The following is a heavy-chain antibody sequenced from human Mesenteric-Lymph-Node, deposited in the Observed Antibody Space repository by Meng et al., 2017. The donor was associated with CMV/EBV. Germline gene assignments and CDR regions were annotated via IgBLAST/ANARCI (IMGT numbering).Heavy chain of an antibody. V-gene: IGHV1-18*01. D-gene: IGHD3-9*01. CDR3: AISSDGRHTIFDY. CDR1: GYTFTSYG. J-gene: IGHJ4*02. CDR2: ISAYNGNT. Sequence: CKASGYTFTSYGISWVRQAPGQGLGWMGWISAYNGNTNYAQKLQGRVTMTTDTSTSTAYMELRSLRSDDTAVYYCAISSDGRHTIFDYWGQGTLVTVSS.